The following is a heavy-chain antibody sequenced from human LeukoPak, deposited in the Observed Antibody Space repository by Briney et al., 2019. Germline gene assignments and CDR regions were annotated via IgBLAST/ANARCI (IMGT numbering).Heavy chain of an antibody. CDR1: GFTFSSYA. CDR3: ARDWRTQVLHPYYFEY. V-gene: IGHV3-30*02. D-gene: IGHD3-16*01. J-gene: IGHJ4*02. Sequence: GGFLRLSCAASGFTFSSYAMYWVRQAPGKGLEWVALIRYDGSNKYYADSVKGRFTISRDNSKNTLYLQMNSLRAEDTAVYYCARDWRTQVLHPYYFEYWGQGVLVTVSS. CDR2: IRYDGSNK.